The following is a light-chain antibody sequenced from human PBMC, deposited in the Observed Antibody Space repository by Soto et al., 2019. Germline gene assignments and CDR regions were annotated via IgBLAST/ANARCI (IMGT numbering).Light chain of an antibody. CDR3: QQRSSWPLT. CDR2: DAS. CDR1: QSVRSN. J-gene: IGKJ3*01. V-gene: IGKV3-11*01. Sequence: EIVLTQSPASLSLSPGERATLSCRASQSVRSNLAWYQQKPGQAPRLLIYDASSRATGIPARFSGSGSGTDFTLTISSLEPEDFAVYYCQQRSSWPLTVGPGTKVDIK.